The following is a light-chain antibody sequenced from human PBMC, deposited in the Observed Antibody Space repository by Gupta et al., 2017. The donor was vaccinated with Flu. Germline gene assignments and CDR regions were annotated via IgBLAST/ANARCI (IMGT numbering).Light chain of an antibody. CDR2: SGS. V-gene: IGKV2-28*01. Sequence: EIVRTQSVPSLPVTPGEPASISCRSSQGRRHSNGYNCLDWYLQKPGQSPQLLLYSGSQRAPGVAERFSGSGSGADFTLTISIVDAEDVMVYYCRQGLQTSNTFGGGTKVEIK. CDR1: QGRRHSNGYNC. CDR3: RQGLQTSNT. J-gene: IGKJ4*01.